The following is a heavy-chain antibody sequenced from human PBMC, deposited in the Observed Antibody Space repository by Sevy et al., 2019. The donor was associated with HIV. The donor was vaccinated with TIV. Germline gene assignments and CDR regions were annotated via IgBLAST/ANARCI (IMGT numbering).Heavy chain of an antibody. CDR2: TYYRSKWYN. J-gene: IGHJ3*02. D-gene: IGHD3-10*01. CDR1: GDSVSSNSAA. CDR3: ARGVAKYYYGSGSAYDAFDI. Sequence: SQTLSLTCAISGDSVSSNSAAWNWIRQSPSRGLEWLGRTYYRSKWYNDYAVSVKSRITINPDTSKNQFSLKLNSVTPEETAVYYCARGVAKYYYGSGSAYDAFDIWGQGTMVTVSS. V-gene: IGHV6-1*01.